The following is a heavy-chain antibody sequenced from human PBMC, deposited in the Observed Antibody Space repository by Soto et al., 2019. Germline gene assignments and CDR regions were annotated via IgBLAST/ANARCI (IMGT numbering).Heavy chain of an antibody. Sequence: GGSLRLSCAASGFTFSSYAMSWVRQAPGKGPEWVSAISGSGGSTYYADSVKGRFTISRDNSKNTLYLQMNSLRAEDTAVYYCAKDYLYYYDSSGLFDYWGQGTLVTVSS. J-gene: IGHJ4*02. CDR2: ISGSGGST. V-gene: IGHV3-23*01. D-gene: IGHD3-22*01. CDR1: GFTFSSYA. CDR3: AKDYLYYYDSSGLFDY.